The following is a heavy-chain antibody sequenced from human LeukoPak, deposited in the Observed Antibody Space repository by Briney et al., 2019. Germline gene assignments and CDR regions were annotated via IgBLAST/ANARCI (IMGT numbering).Heavy chain of an antibody. V-gene: IGHV1-46*01. Sequence: GASVKVSCKASGYTFTSYYMHWVRQAPGQGLEWMGIINPSGGTTSYAQKFQGRVTMTRDTSTSTAYMELSRLRSDDTAVYYCARGYYYDSSGYYWWGQGTLVTVS. CDR1: GYTFTSYY. D-gene: IGHD3-22*01. CDR3: ARGYYYDSSGYYW. J-gene: IGHJ4*02. CDR2: INPSGGTT.